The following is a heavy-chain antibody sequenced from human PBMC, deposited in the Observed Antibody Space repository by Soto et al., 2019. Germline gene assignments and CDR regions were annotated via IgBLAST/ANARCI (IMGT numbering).Heavy chain of an antibody. D-gene: IGHD1-26*01. CDR2: ISGYNGNP. CDR3: TRDLGGQIVDY. V-gene: IGHV1-18*01. J-gene: IGHJ4*02. CDR1: GYTFTSYG. Sequence: QVQLVQSGAEVKKPGASVKVSCKASGYTFTSYGIRWVRQAPGQGLEWMGGISGYNGNPKHAQKLQGRVTMTTDTSTSTAYMELRSLTSDDTAVYYCTRDLGGQIVDYWGQGTLVNVS.